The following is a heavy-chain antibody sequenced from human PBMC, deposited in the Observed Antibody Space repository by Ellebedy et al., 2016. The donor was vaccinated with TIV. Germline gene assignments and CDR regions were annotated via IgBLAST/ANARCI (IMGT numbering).Heavy chain of an antibody. Sequence: GESLKISCAASGFSFSSYAMSWVRQAPGKGLEWVSGIVGIGGSRYADSVKGRFTISRDNSKSTLDLQMSSLRAEDTAVYYCAKDRTPGDGYWVFDFWGQGTLVTVST. J-gene: IGHJ4*02. V-gene: IGHV3-23*01. D-gene: IGHD5-18*01. CDR3: AKDRTPGDGYWVFDF. CDR1: GFSFSSYA. CDR2: IVGIGGSR.